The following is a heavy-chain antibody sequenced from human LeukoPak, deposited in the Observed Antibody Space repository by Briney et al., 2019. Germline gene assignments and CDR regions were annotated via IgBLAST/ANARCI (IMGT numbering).Heavy chain of an antibody. CDR1: GGSISSYY. Sequence: SETLSLTCTVSGGSISSYYWSWIRQPPGKGLEWIGYIYYSGSTNYNPSLKSRVTISVDTSKNQFSLKLSSVTAADTAVYYCARVDSPGWYTGVFASWGQGTLVTVSS. CDR2: IYYSGST. D-gene: IGHD6-19*01. J-gene: IGHJ4*02. CDR3: ARVDSPGWYTGVFAS. V-gene: IGHV4-59*01.